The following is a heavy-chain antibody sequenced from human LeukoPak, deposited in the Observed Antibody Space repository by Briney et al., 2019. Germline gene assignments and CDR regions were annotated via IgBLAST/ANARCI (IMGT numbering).Heavy chain of an antibody. J-gene: IGHJ4*02. Sequence: SCTASGGTFISYAMHWVRQAPGKGLEWVAVISYDGSNKYYADSVKGRFTISSDNSKNTLYLQMNSLRAEDTAVYYCARETGYSSSWSIDYWGQGTLVTVSS. CDR3: ARETGYSSSWSIDY. CDR1: GGTFISYA. CDR2: ISYDGSNK. D-gene: IGHD6-13*01. V-gene: IGHV3-30-3*01.